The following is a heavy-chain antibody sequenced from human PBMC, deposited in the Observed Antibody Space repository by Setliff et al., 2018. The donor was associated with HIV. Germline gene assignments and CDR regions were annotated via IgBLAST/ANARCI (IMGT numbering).Heavy chain of an antibody. CDR3: AKGYTWSVVGALDV. V-gene: IGHV1-18*01. CDR1: GGTFSKYG. J-gene: IGHJ3*01. CDR2: ISPHNGNT. Sequence: ASVKVSCKTSGGTFSKYGVTWVRQAPGQGLEWMGWISPHNGNTKYGEKFQARVTMTADTSTTAAYMELRSLTSDDTAMYYCAKGYTWSVVGALDVWGQGTRVTVSS. D-gene: IGHD1-1*01.